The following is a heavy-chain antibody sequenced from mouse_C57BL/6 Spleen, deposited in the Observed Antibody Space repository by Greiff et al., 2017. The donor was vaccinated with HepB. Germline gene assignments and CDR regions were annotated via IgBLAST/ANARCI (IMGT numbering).Heavy chain of an antibody. CDR3: ARQEGG. V-gene: IGHV5-6*01. CDR1: GFTFSSYG. J-gene: IGHJ3*01. CDR2: ISSGGSYT. Sequence: EVKLMESGGDLVKPGGSLKLSCAASGFTFSSYGMSWVRQTPDKRLEWVATISSGGSYTYYPDSVKGRFTISRDNAKNTLYLQMSSLKSEDTAMYYCARQEGGWGQGTLVTVSA.